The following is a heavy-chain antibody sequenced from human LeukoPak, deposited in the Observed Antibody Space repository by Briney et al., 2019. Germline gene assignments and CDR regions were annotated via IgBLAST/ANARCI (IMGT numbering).Heavy chain of an antibody. CDR2: IIPLFGIA. CDR1: GGTFSSYA. CDR3: ARGVAARNGFDY. J-gene: IGHJ4*02. D-gene: IGHD6-6*01. Sequence: SVKVSCKASGGTFSSYAISWVRQAPGQGLEWMGRIIPLFGIANYAQKFQGRVTITADKSTSTAYMELSSLRSEDTAVYYCARGVAARNGFDYWGQGTLVTVSS. V-gene: IGHV1-69*04.